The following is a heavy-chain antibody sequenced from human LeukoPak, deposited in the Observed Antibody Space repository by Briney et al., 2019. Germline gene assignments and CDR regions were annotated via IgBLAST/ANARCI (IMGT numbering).Heavy chain of an antibody. V-gene: IGHV3-30*18. CDR3: AKAPEQWLFRSWYFDY. CDR1: GFTLSSYG. Sequence: GGSLRLSCAASGFTLSSYGMHWVRQAPGKGLEWVAVISYDGSNKYYADSVKGRFTISRDNSKNTLYLQMNSLRAEDTAVYYCAKAPEQWLFRSWYFDYWGQGTLVTVSS. CDR2: ISYDGSNK. D-gene: IGHD6-19*01. J-gene: IGHJ4*02.